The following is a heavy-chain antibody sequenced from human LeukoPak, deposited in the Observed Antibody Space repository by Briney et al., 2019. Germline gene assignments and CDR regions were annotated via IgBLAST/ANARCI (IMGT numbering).Heavy chain of an antibody. J-gene: IGHJ4*02. D-gene: IGHD6-6*01. Sequence: GGSLRLSCAASGFTFSSYAMSWVRQAPGKGLEWVSAISGSGSSTYYADSVKGRFTISRDNSKNTLYLQMNSLRAEDTAVYYCAKDPIIAARPYYFDYWGQGTLVTVSS. V-gene: IGHV3-23*01. CDR2: ISGSGSST. CDR3: AKDPIIAARPYYFDY. CDR1: GFTFSSYA.